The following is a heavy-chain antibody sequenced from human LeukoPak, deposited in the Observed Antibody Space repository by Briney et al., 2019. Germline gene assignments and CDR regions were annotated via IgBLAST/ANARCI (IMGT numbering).Heavy chain of an antibody. Sequence: PSETLSLTCAVYGGSFSGYYWSWIRQPPGKGLEWIGEINHSGSTNYNPSLKSRVTISVDTSKNQFSLKLSSVTAADTAVYYCASDPLTTVTTLKTPYFDYWGQGTLVTVSS. CDR3: ASDPLTTVTTLKTPYFDY. CDR2: INHSGST. CDR1: GGSFSGYY. V-gene: IGHV4-34*01. D-gene: IGHD4-17*01. J-gene: IGHJ4*02.